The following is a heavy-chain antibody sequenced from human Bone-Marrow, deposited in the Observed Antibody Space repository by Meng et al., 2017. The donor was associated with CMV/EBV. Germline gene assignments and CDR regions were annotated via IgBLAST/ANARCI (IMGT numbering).Heavy chain of an antibody. CDR2: INPNSGGT. D-gene: IGHD5-12*01. CDR3: ARTWLDAFDI. Sequence: ASVKVSCKASGYTFTGYYMHWVRQAPGQGLEWMGWINPNSGGTNYAQKFQGRVTMTTDTSTSTAYMELRSLRSDDTAVYYCARTWLDAFDIWGQGTMVTVSS. J-gene: IGHJ3*02. V-gene: IGHV1-2*02. CDR1: GYTFTGYY.